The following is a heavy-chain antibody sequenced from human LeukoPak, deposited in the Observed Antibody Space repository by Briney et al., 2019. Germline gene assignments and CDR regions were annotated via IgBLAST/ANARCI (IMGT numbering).Heavy chain of an antibody. D-gene: IGHD6-19*01. Sequence: SETLSLTCIVSGGSISSYYWSWIRQPAGKGLEWIGRIYTSGSTNYNPSLKSRVTMSVDTSKNQFSLKLSPVTAADTAGYYCARSAKGIAVAGREFDYWGQGTLVTVSS. CDR3: ARSAKGIAVAGREFDY. CDR1: GGSISSYY. V-gene: IGHV4-4*07. CDR2: IYTSGST. J-gene: IGHJ4*02.